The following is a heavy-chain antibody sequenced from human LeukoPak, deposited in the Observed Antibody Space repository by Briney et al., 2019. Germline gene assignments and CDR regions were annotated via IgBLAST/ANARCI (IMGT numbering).Heavy chain of an antibody. CDR2: ISWNSYDI. D-gene: IGHD1-26*01. CDR1: GFTFDEYA. J-gene: IGHJ6*03. Sequence: PGGSLRLSCAASGFTFDEYAMHWVRQPPGKGLEWVPGISWNSYDIGYADSVKGRFTISRDNAKNSLYLQMNSLRAEDMALYYCAKGVGTSYHYHMDVWGKGTTVIVSS. CDR3: AKGVGTSYHYHMDV. V-gene: IGHV3-9*03.